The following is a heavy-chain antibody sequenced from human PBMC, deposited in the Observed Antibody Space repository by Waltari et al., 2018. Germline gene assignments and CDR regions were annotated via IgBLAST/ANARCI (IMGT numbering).Heavy chain of an antibody. D-gene: IGHD4-17*01. CDR3: ARDSSYGDYFFDY. CDR1: GFTFRSYA. Sequence: EVPLVESGGGLVQPGGSLRLSCAASGFTFRSYAMHWVRQAPGKGLEYVSAISSNGGSTYYANSVKGRFTISRDNSKNTLYLQMGSLRAEDMAVYYCARDSSYGDYFFDYWGQGTLVTVSS. J-gene: IGHJ4*02. CDR2: ISSNGGST. V-gene: IGHV3-64*01.